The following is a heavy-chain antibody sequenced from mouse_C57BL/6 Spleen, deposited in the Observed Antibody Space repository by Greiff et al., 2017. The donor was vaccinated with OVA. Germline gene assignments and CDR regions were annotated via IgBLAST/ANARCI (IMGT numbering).Heavy chain of an antibody. D-gene: IGHD1-1*01. J-gene: IGHJ4*01. V-gene: IGHV5-6*01. CDR3: ARQYTTVVDYAMDY. CDR1: GFTFSSYG. CDR2: ISSGGSYT. Sequence: EVQLVESGGDLVKPGGSLKLSCAASGFTFSSYGMSWVRQTPDKRLEWVATISSGGSYTYYPDSVKGRFTISRDNAKNTRYLQMSSLKSEDTAMDYCARQYTTVVDYAMDYWGQGTSVTVSS.